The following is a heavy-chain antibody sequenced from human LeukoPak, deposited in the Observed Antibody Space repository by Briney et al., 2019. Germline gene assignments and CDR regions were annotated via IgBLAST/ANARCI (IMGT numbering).Heavy chain of an antibody. Sequence: ESGPALVEPTQTLTLTCTFSGFSLSSSGMCVTWIRQPPGKALEWLARIDWDNAKFHNTSLKTRLTVSKDTSKNQVVLTMTNMDPVDTATYYCARMYRRSGSHRDAFDIWGRGTMVTVPS. CDR1: GFSLSSSGMC. CDR2: IDWDNAK. D-gene: IGHD1-26*01. V-gene: IGHV2-70*17. J-gene: IGHJ3*02. CDR3: ARMYRRSGSHRDAFDI.